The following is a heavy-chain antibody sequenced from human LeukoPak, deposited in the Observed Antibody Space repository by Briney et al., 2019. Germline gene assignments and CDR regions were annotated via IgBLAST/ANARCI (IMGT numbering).Heavy chain of an antibody. Sequence: GASVKVSCKASGYTFTSYDINWVCQATGQGLEWMGWMNPNSGNTGYVQKLQGRVTMTTDTSTNTAYMELRSLRSDDTAVYYCARGRAAADDFDYWGQGTLVTVSS. CDR1: GYTFTSYD. D-gene: IGHD6-13*01. CDR3: ARGRAAADDFDY. V-gene: IGHV1-8*01. J-gene: IGHJ4*02. CDR2: MNPNSGNT.